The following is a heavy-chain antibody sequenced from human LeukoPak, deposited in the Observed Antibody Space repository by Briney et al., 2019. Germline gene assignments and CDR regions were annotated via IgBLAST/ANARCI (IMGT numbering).Heavy chain of an antibody. V-gene: IGHV3-30*18. J-gene: IGHJ6*02. D-gene: IGHD6-13*01. CDR3: AKGIAAAGMYYYYYYGMDV. Sequence: GRSLTLSCAASGFTFSSYGMHWVRQAPGKGLEWVAVISYDGSNKNYVDSVGVHFTISSANSRSRLYLQMDSLRAEDTAVYYCAKGIAAAGMYYYYYYGMDVWGQGTTVTVSS. CDR1: GFTFSSYG. CDR2: ISYDGSNK.